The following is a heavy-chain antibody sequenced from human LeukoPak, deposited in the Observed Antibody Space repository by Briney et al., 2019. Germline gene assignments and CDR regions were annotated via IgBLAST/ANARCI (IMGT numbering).Heavy chain of an antibody. CDR2: IRSKAYGATT. CDR3: TRILLKWELPGSDAFDI. V-gene: IGHV3-49*04. Sequence: PGGSLRLSCITSGFTFGDYGLSWVRQAPGKGPEWVGFIRSKAYGATTEYAASLKDRFTISRDDSKSIAYLQVNSLKTEDTAVYYCTRILLKWELPGSDAFDIWGEGTMVTVSS. J-gene: IGHJ3*02. CDR1: GFTFGDYG. D-gene: IGHD1-26*01.